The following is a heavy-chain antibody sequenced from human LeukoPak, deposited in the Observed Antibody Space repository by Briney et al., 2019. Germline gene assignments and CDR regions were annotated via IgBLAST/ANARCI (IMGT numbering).Heavy chain of an antibody. Sequence: GGSLRLSCAASGFTFSSYGMHWVRQAPGKGLEWVSSISSSSSYIYYADSVKGRFTISRDNAKNSLYLQMNSLRAEDTAVYYCARIIAVAGGGDYWGQGTLVTVSS. CDR1: GFTFSSYG. V-gene: IGHV3-21*01. J-gene: IGHJ4*02. CDR3: ARIIAVAGGGDY. D-gene: IGHD6-19*01. CDR2: ISSSSSYI.